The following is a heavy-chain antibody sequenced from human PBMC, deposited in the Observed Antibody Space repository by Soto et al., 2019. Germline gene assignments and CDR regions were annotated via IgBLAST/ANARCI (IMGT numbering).Heavy chain of an antibody. CDR3: ARGYYYDSSPTLNWFDP. CDR2: INPNSGCT. J-gene: IGHJ5*02. Sequence: GASVKVSCKASGYTFTGYYMHWVLQAPGQGLEWMGWINPNSGCTNYAQKFQGRVTMTRDTSISTAYMELSRLRSDDTAVYYCARGYYYDSSPTLNWFDPWGQGTLVTVSS. D-gene: IGHD3-22*01. CDR1: GYTFTGYY. V-gene: IGHV1-2*02.